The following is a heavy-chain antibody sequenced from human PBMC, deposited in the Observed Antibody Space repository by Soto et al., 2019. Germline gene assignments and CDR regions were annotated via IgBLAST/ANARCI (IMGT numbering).Heavy chain of an antibody. CDR3: AKDRTITIFGVVFPFDY. CDR2: ISGSGSST. D-gene: IGHD3-3*01. CDR1: GFTFSSYW. J-gene: IGHJ4*02. Sequence: PGGSLRLSCAASGFTFSSYWMSWVRQAPGKGLEWVANISGSGSSTYYADSVKGRFTISRDNSKNTLYLQMNSLRAEDTAVYYCAKDRTITIFGVVFPFDYWGQGTLVTVSS. V-gene: IGHV3-23*01.